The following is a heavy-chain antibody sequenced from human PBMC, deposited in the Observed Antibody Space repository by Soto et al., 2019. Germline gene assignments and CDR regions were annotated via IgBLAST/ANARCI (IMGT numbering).Heavy chain of an antibody. Sequence: LSLTCTVSGGSISSGGHYWNWIRQHPGKGLEWIGYIYHSGSAYYNPSLKSRVTISVDTSKNQFSLKLSSVTAADTAVHYCARRYYYDRSGYYYFGYWGRGTLVTVSS. CDR3: ARRYYYDRSGYYYFGY. J-gene: IGHJ4*02. V-gene: IGHV4-31*03. CDR1: GGSISSGGHY. D-gene: IGHD3-22*01. CDR2: IYHSGSA.